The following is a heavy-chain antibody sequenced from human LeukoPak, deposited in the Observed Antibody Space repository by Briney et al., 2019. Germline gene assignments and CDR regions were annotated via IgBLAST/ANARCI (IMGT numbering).Heavy chain of an antibody. V-gene: IGHV4-4*02. J-gene: IGHJ4*02. Sequence: SETLSLTCAVSGGSISSSNWWSWVRQPPGKGLEWIGEIYHSGSTNYNPSLKSRVTISVDKSKNQFSLKLSSVTAADTAVYYCARDYYGSGSTFDYWGQGTLVTVSP. CDR2: IYHSGST. CDR3: ARDYYGSGSTFDY. CDR1: GGSISSSNW. D-gene: IGHD3-10*01.